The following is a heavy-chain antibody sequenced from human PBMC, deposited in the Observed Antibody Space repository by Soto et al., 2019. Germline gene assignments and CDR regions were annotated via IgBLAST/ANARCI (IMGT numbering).Heavy chain of an antibody. V-gene: IGHV5-10-1*01. CDR3: ARTSMQSRGYSYGQGGMDV. D-gene: IGHD5-18*01. CDR2: IDPSDSYT. CDR1: GYSFTSYW. J-gene: IGHJ6*02. Sequence: GESLKISCKGSGYSFTSYWISWVRQMPGKGLEWMGRIDPSDSYTNYSPSFQGHVTISADKSISTAYLQWSSLKASDTAMYYCARTSMQSRGYSYGQGGMDVWGQGTTGTVSS.